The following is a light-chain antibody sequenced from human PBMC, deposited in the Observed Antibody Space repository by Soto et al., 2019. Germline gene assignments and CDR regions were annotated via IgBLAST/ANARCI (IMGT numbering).Light chain of an antibody. CDR2: GVT. CDR3: SSYAGSDNPYV. Sequence: QSVLTQPPSASGSPGQSVTISCTGTSGDVGGYDYVSWYQQHPGKAPKLMIYGVTKRPLGVPDRFSGSKCGNTASLTVSGLQAEDEADYYRSSYAGSDNPYVFGTRTKVTVL. J-gene: IGLJ1*01. CDR1: SGDVGGYDY. V-gene: IGLV2-8*01.